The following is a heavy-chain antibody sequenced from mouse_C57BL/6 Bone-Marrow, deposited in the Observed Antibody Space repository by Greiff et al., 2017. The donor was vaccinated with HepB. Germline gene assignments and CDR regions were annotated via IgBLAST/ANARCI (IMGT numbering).Heavy chain of an antibody. J-gene: IGHJ2*01. D-gene: IGHD2-3*01. CDR2: INPSNGGT. Sequence: QVQLQQPGTELVKPGASVKLSCKASGYNFTSDWMHWVKQRPGQGLEWIGNINPSNGGTNYNEKFKSKATSTVDKSSITAYMQICSLTSEDSAVYYCASFYVGYYWYYFDFWGQGTTLTVSS. V-gene: IGHV1-53*01. CDR3: ASFYVGYYWYYFDF. CDR1: GYNFTSDW.